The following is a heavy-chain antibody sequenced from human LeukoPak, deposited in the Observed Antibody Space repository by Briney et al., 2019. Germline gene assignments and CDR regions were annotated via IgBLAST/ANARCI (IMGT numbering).Heavy chain of an antibody. CDR3: AREILGGFNPGAY. V-gene: IGHV4-4*02. CDR2: IHRSGSP. D-gene: IGHD1-14*01. CDR1: LDSTTSNFW. Sequence: SETLSLTCTVSLDSTTSNFWSWVRRAPGKSLEWIGEIHRSGSPNYNPSFQSRVTISIDRSRNQIVLELSSVTAADTAVYYCAREILGGFNPGAYWGQGTLVTVSS. J-gene: IGHJ4*02.